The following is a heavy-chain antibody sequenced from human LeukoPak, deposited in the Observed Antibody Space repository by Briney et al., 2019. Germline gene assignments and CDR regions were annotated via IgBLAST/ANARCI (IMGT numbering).Heavy chain of an antibody. CDR3: ARGPTRTTGTTGDY. V-gene: IGHV4-30-2*01. CDR2: IYHSGST. CDR1: GGSLSSGGYY. D-gene: IGHD1-1*01. J-gene: IGHJ4*02. Sequence: PSQTLSLTCTVSGGSLSSGGYYWSWIRQPPGKGLEWIGYIYHSGSTYYNPSLKSRVTISVDRSKNQFSLKLSSVTAADTAVYSCARGPTRTTGTTGDYWGQGTLVTVSS.